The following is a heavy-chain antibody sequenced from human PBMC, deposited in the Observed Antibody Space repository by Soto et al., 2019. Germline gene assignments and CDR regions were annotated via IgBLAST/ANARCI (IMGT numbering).Heavy chain of an antibody. Sequence: QVQLQESGPGLVRRSGTLSLTCAVSGGSINSSNWWTWVRQPPGKGLEWIGEIYLSGATYYNPSLTSRVTISLDKSKNHFSLNLSSVTAADTAVYYCARVMGSGNYLFDKWGQGTLVTVSS. CDR3: ARVMGSGNYLFDK. V-gene: IGHV4-4*02. D-gene: IGHD3-10*01. CDR1: GGSINSSNW. J-gene: IGHJ4*02. CDR2: IYLSGAT.